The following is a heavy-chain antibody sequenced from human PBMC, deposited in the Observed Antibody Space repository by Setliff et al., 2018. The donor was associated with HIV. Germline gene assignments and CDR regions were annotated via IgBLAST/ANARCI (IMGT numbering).Heavy chain of an antibody. CDR3: ASTSMGMTRKPIWYYHMDV. CDR2: VYSTGST. CDR1: GGSIENLY. D-gene: IGHD7-27*01. V-gene: IGHV4-59*11. Sequence: PSETLSLTCTVSGGSIENLYWTWIRQPSGRGLEWIGYVYSTGSTKYNPSLTSRATMSDDTSKNQISLTLTSVSAADTAVYYCASTSMGMTRKPIWYYHMDVWGHGSTVTVSS. J-gene: IGHJ6*03.